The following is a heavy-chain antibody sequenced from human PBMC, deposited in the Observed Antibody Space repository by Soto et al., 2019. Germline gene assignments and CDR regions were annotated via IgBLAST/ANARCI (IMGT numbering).Heavy chain of an antibody. D-gene: IGHD1-26*01. CDR2: ISYDGSNT. J-gene: IGHJ4*02. V-gene: IGHV3-30*18. Sequence: PGGSLRLSCVASGFTFISYGMHWVRQAPGKGLEWVAIISYDGSNTYYADSVKGRFTISRDNSKNTLYLQMNSLRAEDTSVYYCAKEGGLSGSYYISSSYYFDYWGLGT. CDR3: AKEGGLSGSYYISSSYYFDY. CDR1: GFTFISYG.